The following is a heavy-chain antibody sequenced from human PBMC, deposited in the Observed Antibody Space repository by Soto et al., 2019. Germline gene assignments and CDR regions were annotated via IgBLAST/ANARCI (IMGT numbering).Heavy chain of an antibody. D-gene: IGHD3-22*01. CDR1: GYSFTDYY. Sequence: ASVKVSCKASGYSFTDYYMHWVRQAPGQGLKWMGWINPNSGGTNYAQKFQGRVTMTRDTSISTAYMELSRLRSDDTAVYYCARSYYYDGSGPLGWGQGTLVTVSS. V-gene: IGHV1-2*02. J-gene: IGHJ4*02. CDR3: ARSYYYDGSGPLG. CDR2: INPNSGGT.